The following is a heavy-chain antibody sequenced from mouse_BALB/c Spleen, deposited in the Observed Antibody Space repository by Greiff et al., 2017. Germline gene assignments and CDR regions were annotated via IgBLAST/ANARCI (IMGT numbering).Heavy chain of an antibody. CDR2: IRSKSNNYAT. Sequence: EVKLVESGGGLVQPKGSLKLSCAASGFTFNTYAMNWVRQAPGKGLEWVARIRSKSNNYATYYADSVKDRFTISSDDSQSMLYLQMNNLKTEDTAMYYCVSQGDYYGGAMDYWGQGTSVTVSS. J-gene: IGHJ4*01. CDR1: GFTFNTYA. D-gene: IGHD1-1*01. V-gene: IGHV10-1*02. CDR3: VSQGDYYGGAMDY.